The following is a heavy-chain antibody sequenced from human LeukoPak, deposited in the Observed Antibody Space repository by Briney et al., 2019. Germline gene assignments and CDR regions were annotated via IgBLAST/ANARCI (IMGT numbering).Heavy chain of an antibody. CDR3: ARDTDMIVVGHAFDI. V-gene: IGHV4-59*01. CDR2: MYYSGST. Sequence: SETLSLTCTVSGGSISNYYWSWIRQPPGKGLEWTAYMYYSGSTNYNPSLKSRVTISVDTSKNQFSLKLSSVTAADTAVYHCARDTDMIVVGHAFDIWGQGTMVTVSS. CDR1: GGSISNYY. J-gene: IGHJ3*02. D-gene: IGHD3-22*01.